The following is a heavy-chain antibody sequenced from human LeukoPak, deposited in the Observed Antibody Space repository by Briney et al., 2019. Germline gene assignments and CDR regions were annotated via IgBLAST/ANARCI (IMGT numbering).Heavy chain of an antibody. D-gene: IGHD5-12*01. J-gene: IGHJ4*02. CDR3: VSGYRNGVDY. CDR2: ISSGGSAI. CDR1: GFTFSSYW. Sequence: GGSLRLSCAASGFTFSSYWMHWVRQAPGKGLEWVSYISSGGSAIYYADSVRGRFTISRDNARNSLYLQMNSLRIEDTAVYYCVSGYRNGVDYWGQGILVTVSS. V-gene: IGHV3-48*04.